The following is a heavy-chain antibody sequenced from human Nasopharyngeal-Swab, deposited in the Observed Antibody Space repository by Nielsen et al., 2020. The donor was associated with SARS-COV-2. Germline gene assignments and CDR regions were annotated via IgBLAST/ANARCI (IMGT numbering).Heavy chain of an antibody. CDR1: GFTFSSYW. Sequence: GGSLRLSCAASGFTFSSYWMSWVRQAPGKGLEWVANIKQDGSEISYLDSVKGRFTISRDNAKNSLYLQMNILRAEDTAVYYCARAEGGGYSFGFDNWFDPWGQGTLVTVSS. CDR3: ARAEGGGYSFGFDNWFDP. CDR2: IKQDGSEI. D-gene: IGHD5-18*01. J-gene: IGHJ5*02. V-gene: IGHV3-7*01.